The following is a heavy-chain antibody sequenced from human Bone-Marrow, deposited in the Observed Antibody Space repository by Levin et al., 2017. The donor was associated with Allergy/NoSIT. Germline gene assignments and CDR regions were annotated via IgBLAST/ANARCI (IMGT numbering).Heavy chain of an antibody. CDR3: TAVFDY. CDR1: GFTFGDYA. Sequence: GESLKISCTASGFTFGDYAMNWFRQAPGKGLEWVGFVRSKAYGGTTEYAASVKGRFNISRDESKNIAYLQMNNLKTEDTAVYHCTAVFDYWGQGTLVTVSS. J-gene: IGHJ4*02. CDR2: VRSKAYGGTT. V-gene: IGHV3-49*03.